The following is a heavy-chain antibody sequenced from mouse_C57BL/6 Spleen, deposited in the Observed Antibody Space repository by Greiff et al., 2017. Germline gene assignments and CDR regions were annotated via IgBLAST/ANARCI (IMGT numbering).Heavy chain of an antibody. J-gene: IGHJ2*01. CDR3: TRSRGSSLDY. CDR1: GYTFTDYE. D-gene: IGHD1-1*01. V-gene: IGHV1-15*01. Sequence: QVQLQQSGAELVRPGASVTLSCKASGYTFTDYEMHWVKQTPVHGLEWIGAIDPETGGTAYNQKFKGKAILTADKSASTAYMELRSLTSEDSAVYYCTRSRGSSLDYWGQGTTLTVSS. CDR2: IDPETGGT.